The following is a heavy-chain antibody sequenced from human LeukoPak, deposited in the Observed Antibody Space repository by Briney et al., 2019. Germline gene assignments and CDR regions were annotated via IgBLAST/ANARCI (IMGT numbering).Heavy chain of an antibody. CDR2: SDGGGSST. CDR3: ARGPGSSGGAYVGDY. V-gene: IGHV3-74*01. J-gene: IGHJ4*01. Sequence: GGSLRLSCAASGFTFSNHWMHWVRQVPGKGLVWVSRSDGGGSSTSYADSVKGRFSIFRDNAKSTLYLQMNSLRVEDTAVYYCARGPGSSGGAYVGDYWGHGTLVTVSS. D-gene: IGHD3-22*01. CDR1: GFTFSNHW.